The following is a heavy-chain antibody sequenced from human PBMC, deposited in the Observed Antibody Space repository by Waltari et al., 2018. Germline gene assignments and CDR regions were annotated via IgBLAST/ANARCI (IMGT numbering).Heavy chain of an antibody. V-gene: IGHV3-23*01. D-gene: IGHD1-26*01. CDR2: IGGVGGSA. CDR1: GFTFSSYA. J-gene: IGHJ4*02. Sequence: EVQLLESGGGLVQPGGSLRLSCAASGFTFSSYAMSWVRRAPGKGREWCPAIGGVGGSADYADAVKGRCTSSRDNSKNTLYLQMNSLRAEDTAVYYCAGPKGEMSSYFDYWGQGTLVTVSS. CDR3: AGPKGEMSSYFDY.